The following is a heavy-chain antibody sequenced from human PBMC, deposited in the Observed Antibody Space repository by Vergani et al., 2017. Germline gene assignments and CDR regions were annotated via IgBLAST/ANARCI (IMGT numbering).Heavy chain of an antibody. CDR2: ISYDGSNK. V-gene: IGHV3-30-3*02. CDR3: AKYLYSSSSNVDY. J-gene: IGHJ4*02. D-gene: IGHD6-6*01. CDR1: GFTFSSYA. Sequence: VQLVESGGGVVQPGRSLRLSCAASGFTFSSYAMHWVRQAPGKGLEWVAVISYDGSNKYYADSVKGRFTISRDNSKNTLYLQMNSLRAEDTAVYYCAKYLYSSSSNVDYWGQGTLVTVSS.